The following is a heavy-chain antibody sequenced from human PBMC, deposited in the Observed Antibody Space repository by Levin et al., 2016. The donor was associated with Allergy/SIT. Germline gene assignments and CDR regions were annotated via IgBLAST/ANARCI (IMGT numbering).Heavy chain of an antibody. Sequence: WIRQPPGKGLEWVAVISYDGSNKYYADSVKGRFTISRDSSKNTLFLQMNSLRAEDTAVYYCAKDFAPDCSSISCYNTSPGFDYWGQGTLVTVSS. D-gene: IGHD2-2*01. CDR3: AKDFAPDCSSISCYNTSPGFDY. V-gene: IGHV3-30*18. CDR2: ISYDGSNK. J-gene: IGHJ4*02.